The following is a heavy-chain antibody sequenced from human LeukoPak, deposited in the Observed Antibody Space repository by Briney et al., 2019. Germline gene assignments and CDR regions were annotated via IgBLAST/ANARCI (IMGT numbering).Heavy chain of an antibody. CDR2: IGTAGDR. J-gene: IGHJ4*02. CDR1: GFTLSSYD. CDR3: ARAASGYGFDY. Sequence: GVSLWLSCAGSGFTLSSYDMHWVRQGKGKGLEWVSAIGTAGDRYYPGSVKGRFTISRENAKNSLFLQMNSLTAGDTAVYYCARAASGYGFDYWGQGTLVTVSS. V-gene: IGHV3-13*01. D-gene: IGHD5-12*01.